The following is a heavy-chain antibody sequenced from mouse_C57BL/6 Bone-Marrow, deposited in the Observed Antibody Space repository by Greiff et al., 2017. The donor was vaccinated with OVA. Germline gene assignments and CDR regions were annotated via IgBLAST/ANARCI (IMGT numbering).Heavy chain of an antibody. CDR2: IYPRSGNT. V-gene: IGHV1-81*01. J-gene: IGHJ2*01. CDR3: ARRAGPYYFDY. D-gene: IGHD3-1*01. CDR1: GYTFTSYG. Sequence: QVQLQQSGAELVRPGASVKLSCKASGYTFTSYGISWVKQRTGQGLEWIGEIYPRSGNTYYNEKFKGKATLTADKSSSTAYMELRSLTSEDAAVDFCARRAGPYYFDYWGQGTTLTVSS.